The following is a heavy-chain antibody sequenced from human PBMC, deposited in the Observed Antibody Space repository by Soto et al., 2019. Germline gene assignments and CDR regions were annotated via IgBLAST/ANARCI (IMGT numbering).Heavy chain of an antibody. V-gene: IGHV4-39*02. CDR3: ARLVVVAPVANV. Sequence: QLQLQESGPGLVKPSETLSLTCSVSGGSINYNSYHWGWIRQPPGQRLEWSGSIFYTGNTFYNPSLESRVTTTVDTSKNSCTQNLTSVNAADTAVYFCARLVVVAPVANVWGQGTLVTV. CDR2: IFYTGNT. J-gene: IGHJ4*02. CDR1: GGSINYNSYH. D-gene: IGHD2-2*01.